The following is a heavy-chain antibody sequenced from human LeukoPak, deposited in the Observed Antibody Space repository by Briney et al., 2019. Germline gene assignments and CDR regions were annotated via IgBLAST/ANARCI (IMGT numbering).Heavy chain of an antibody. V-gene: IGHV3-23*01. J-gene: IGHJ4*02. CDR1: GFTFSSYA. D-gene: IGHD7-27*01. CDR2: ISGSGGST. Sequence: GGSLRLSCAASGFTFSSYAMSWVRQAPGKGLEWVSAISGSGGSTYYADSVKGRFTISRDNAKNSLYLQMNSLRAEDTAVYYCARDKVNWAFDYWGQGTLVTVSS. CDR3: ARDKVNWAFDY.